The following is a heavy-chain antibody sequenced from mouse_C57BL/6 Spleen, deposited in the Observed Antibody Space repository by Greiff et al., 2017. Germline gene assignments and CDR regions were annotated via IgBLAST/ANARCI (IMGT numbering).Heavy chain of an antibody. CDR1: GYTFTSYW. CDR2: IDPSDSYT. CDR3: ARPYGSSLYWYFDV. J-gene: IGHJ1*03. Sequence: QVQLQQPGAELVRPGPSVKLSCKASGYTFTSYWMHWVKQRPGQGLEWIGVIDPSDSYTNYNQKFKGKATLTVDTSSSTAYMQLSSLTSEDSAVYYCARPYGSSLYWYFDVWGTGTTVTVSS. V-gene: IGHV1-59*01. D-gene: IGHD1-1*01.